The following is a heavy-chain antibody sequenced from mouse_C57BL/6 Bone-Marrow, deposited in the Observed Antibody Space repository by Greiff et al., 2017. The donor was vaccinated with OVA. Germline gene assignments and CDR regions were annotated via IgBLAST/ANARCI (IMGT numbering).Heavy chain of an antibody. J-gene: IGHJ4*01. CDR1: GFTFTDYY. CDR3: ARYMGRKDYAMDY. Sequence: EVMLVESGGGLVQPGGSLSLSCAASGFTFTDYYMSWVRQPPGKALEWLGFIRNKANGYTTEYSASVKGRFTISRDNSQSILYLQMNALRAEDSATYYCARYMGRKDYAMDYWGQGTSVTVSS. D-gene: IGHD4-1*01. V-gene: IGHV7-3*01. CDR2: IRNKANGYTT.